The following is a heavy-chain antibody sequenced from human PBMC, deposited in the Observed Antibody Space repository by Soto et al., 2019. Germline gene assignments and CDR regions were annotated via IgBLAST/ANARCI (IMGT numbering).Heavy chain of an antibody. D-gene: IGHD3-3*02. CDR2: ISSSSSYI. J-gene: IGHJ4*02. CDR1: GFTFSSYS. Sequence: EVQLVESGGGLVKPGGSLRLSCAASGFTFSSYSMNWVRQAPGKGLEWVSSISSSSSYIYYADSVKGRFTISRDNAKNSLYLHMNSLRAEDTAVYYCARDRSQAPIYYFDYWGQGTLVTVSS. V-gene: IGHV3-21*01. CDR3: ARDRSQAPIYYFDY.